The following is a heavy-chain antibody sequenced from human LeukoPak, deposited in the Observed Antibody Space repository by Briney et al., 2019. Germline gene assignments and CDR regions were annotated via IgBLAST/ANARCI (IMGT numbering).Heavy chain of an antibody. CDR2: INPTSGGT. CDR1: GYSFSDYC. V-gene: IGHV1-2*02. D-gene: IGHD6-13*01. Sequence: ASVKVSCKASGYSFSDYCMHWVRQAPGQGLEWMGWINPTSGGTKYEEKFQGRVIMTSDTTLSTAYMELGRLSSDDTATYFCSRGSSLTAVGGGNWFDPWGQGTLVTVSS. CDR3: SRGSSLTAVGGGNWFDP. J-gene: IGHJ5*02.